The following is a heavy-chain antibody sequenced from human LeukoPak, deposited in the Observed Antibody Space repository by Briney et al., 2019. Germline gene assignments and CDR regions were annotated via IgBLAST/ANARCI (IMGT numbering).Heavy chain of an antibody. V-gene: IGHV4-59*01. CDR2: IYYSGST. CDR3: ARIVGARPYNWFDP. D-gene: IGHD1-26*01. Sequence: PSETLSLTCTVSGGSISSYYWSWIRQPPGKGLEWIGYIYYSGSTNYNPSLKSQVTMSVDTSKNQFSLKLSSVTAADTAVYYCARIVGARPYNWFDPWGQGTLVTVSS. J-gene: IGHJ5*02. CDR1: GGSISSYY.